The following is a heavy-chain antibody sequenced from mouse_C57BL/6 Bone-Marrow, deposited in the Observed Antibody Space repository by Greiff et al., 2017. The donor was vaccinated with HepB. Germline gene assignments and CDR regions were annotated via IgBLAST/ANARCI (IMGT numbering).Heavy chain of an antibody. CDR1: GFPFSDYG. CDR2: ISSGSSTI. D-gene: IGHD1-1*01. V-gene: IGHV5-17*01. Sequence: EVQRVEPGGGLVKPGGSLKLPCAASGFPFSDYGMHWVRQAPEKGLEWVADISSGSSTIYYADIVKGRFTISRDNAKNTLSMKMTSLRSEDTAMYYCAKRGDYYSRSFPFAYWGQGTLVTVSA. CDR3: AKRGDYYSRSFPFAY. J-gene: IGHJ3*01.